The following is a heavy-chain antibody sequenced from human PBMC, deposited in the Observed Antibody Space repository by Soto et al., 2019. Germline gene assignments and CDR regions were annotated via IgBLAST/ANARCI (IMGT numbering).Heavy chain of an antibody. D-gene: IGHD6-19*01. Sequence: QVQLVESGGGVVQPGRSLRLSCAASGFTFSNYAIHWVRQAPGKGLEWVAAISYDGSNKYYADSVKGRFTISRDNSKSTLYLQVNSLRADDTAVYYCARGTSSGWYYFDYWGQGTQVTVSS. CDR1: GFTFSNYA. J-gene: IGHJ4*02. CDR2: ISYDGSNK. CDR3: ARGTSSGWYYFDY. V-gene: IGHV3-30-3*01.